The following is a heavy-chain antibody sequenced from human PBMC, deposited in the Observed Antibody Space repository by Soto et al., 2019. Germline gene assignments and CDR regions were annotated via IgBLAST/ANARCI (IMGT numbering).Heavy chain of an antibody. CDR1: GGSISSYY. Sequence: PSETLSLTCTVSGGSISSYYWSWIRQPPGKGLEWIGYIYYSGSTNYNPSLKSRVTISVDTSKNQFSLKLSSVTAADTAVYYCASQVRGWAPWYFDYWGQGTLVTVSS. V-gene: IGHV4-59*08. D-gene: IGHD6-19*01. CDR3: ASQVRGWAPWYFDY. CDR2: IYYSGST. J-gene: IGHJ4*02.